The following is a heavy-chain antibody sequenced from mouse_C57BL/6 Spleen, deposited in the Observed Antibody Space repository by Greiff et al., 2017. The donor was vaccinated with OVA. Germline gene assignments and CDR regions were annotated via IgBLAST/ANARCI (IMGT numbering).Heavy chain of an antibody. J-gene: IGHJ3*01. CDR1: GYAFSSSW. CDR2: IYPGDGDT. Sequence: VQLQQSGPELVKPGASVKISCKASGYAFSSSWMNWVKQRPGKGLEWIGRIYPGDGDTNYNGKFKGKATLTADKSSSTAYMQLSSLTSEDSAVYFCARGAGTLFAYWGQGTLVTVSA. CDR3: ARGAGTLFAY. V-gene: IGHV1-82*01. D-gene: IGHD4-1*01.